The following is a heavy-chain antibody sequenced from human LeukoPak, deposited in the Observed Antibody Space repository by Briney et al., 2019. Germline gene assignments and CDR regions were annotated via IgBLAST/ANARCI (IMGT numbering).Heavy chain of an antibody. CDR3: ARDHKSTPYCSSTSCYRSGWFDP. V-gene: IGHV4-4*07. CDR1: GGSISSYY. CDR2: IYTSGST. J-gene: IGHJ5*02. Sequence: SETLSLTCTVSGGSISSYYWSWIRQPAGKGLEWIGRIYTSGSTNYNPSLKSRVTISVDTSKNQFSLKLSSVTAADTAVYYCARDHKSTPYCSSTSCYRSGWFDPWGQGTLVTVSS. D-gene: IGHD2-2*02.